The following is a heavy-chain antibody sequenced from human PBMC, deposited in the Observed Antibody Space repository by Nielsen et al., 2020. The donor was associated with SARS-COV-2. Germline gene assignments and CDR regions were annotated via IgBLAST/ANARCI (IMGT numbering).Heavy chain of an antibody. CDR2: TYYRSKWYN. D-gene: IGHD4-17*01. Sequence: SQTLSLTCAISGESVSSKSVAWNWIRQSPSRGLERLGRTYYRSKWYNDYAVSVKSRITINPDTSKNQFSLHLNSVTPEGTAVYYCARARGAYGDYYYYYYTDVWGKGTTVTVSS. CDR3: ARARGAYGDYYYYYYTDV. J-gene: IGHJ6*03. V-gene: IGHV6-1*01. CDR1: GESVSSKSVA.